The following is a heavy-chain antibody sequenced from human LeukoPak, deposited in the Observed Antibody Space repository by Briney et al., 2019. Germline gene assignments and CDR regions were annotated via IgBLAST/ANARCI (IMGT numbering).Heavy chain of an antibody. V-gene: IGHV5-51*01. CDR1: GYGFTSFW. Sequence: ESLKISCKGSGYGFTSFWIGWVRQMPGKGLEWMGIIYPADSDTRYSPSFRGQVTISADKSISTAYLQWSSLKASDTAMYYCARHCSGGSCYSGSDYWGQGTLVTVSS. J-gene: IGHJ4*02. CDR2: IYPADSDT. CDR3: ARHCSGGSCYSGSDY. D-gene: IGHD2-15*01.